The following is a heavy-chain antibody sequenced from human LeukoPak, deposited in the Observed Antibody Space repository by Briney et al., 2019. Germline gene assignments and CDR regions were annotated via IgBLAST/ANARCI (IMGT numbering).Heavy chain of an antibody. J-gene: IGHJ4*02. CDR2: INPSGGST. V-gene: IGHV1-46*01. CDR1: GYTFTSYY. Sequence: ASVKVSCKASGYTFTSYYMHWVRQAPGQGLEWMGIINPSGGSTSYTQKFQGRVTITRNTSISTAYMELSSLRSEDTAVYYCARAAAGGVDYWGQGTLVTVSS. D-gene: IGHD6-13*01. CDR3: ARAAAGGVDY.